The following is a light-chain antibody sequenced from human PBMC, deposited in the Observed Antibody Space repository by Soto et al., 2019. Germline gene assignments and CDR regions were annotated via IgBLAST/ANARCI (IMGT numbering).Light chain of an antibody. V-gene: IGKV3D-20*02. Sequence: EIVLTQSPGTLSLSPGEGATLSCRASQSIGGNFLAWYQQRRGQAPRLLIHGASNRATGIPDRFSGSGSGTDFTLTITRLEPEDFAVYYCQQHSHWPPWTFGQGTRVEI. J-gene: IGKJ1*01. CDR2: GAS. CDR3: QQHSHWPPWT. CDR1: QSIGGNF.